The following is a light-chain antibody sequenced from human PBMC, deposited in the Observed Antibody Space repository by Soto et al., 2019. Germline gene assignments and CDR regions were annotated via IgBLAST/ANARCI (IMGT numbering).Light chain of an antibody. CDR2: EVS. CDR1: ISDVGGYNY. CDR3: GSYAGFNNYVA. V-gene: IGLV2-8*01. J-gene: IGLJ2*01. Sequence: QSALTQPPSASGSPGQSVTISCTGTISDVGGYNYVSWYQQHPGKAPKLMIYEVSERPSGVPDRFSGSKSGNTASLTVSGLQAEDEADDYCGSYAGFNNYVAFGGGTQLTVL.